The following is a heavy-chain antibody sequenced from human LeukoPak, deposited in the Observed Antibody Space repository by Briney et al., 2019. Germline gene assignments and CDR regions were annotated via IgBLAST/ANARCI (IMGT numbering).Heavy chain of an antibody. D-gene: IGHD6-13*01. CDR3: ARGSYSSSWHPNDF. CDR2: INWNGGST. V-gene: IGHV3-20*04. Sequence: GGSLRLSCAASGFTFDDYGMSWVRQAPGKGLEWVSGINWNGGSTGYADSVKGRFTISRDNAKNSLYLQMNSLRAEDTALYYCARGSYSSSWHPNDFWGQGTLVTVSS. J-gene: IGHJ4*02. CDR1: GFTFDDYG.